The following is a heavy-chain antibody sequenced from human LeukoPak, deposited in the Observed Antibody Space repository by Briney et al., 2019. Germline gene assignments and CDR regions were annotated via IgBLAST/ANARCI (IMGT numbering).Heavy chain of an antibody. CDR2: IDSHNGNT. CDR3: ARDYSSSPGNY. D-gene: IGHD6-6*01. Sequence: ASVKVSCKASGYSFVFFGVSWVRQAPGQGLEWMGWIDSHNGNTNYAEKFQDRVTMTTDTSTTTSYMELRSLRFDDTAVYYCARDYSSSPGNYWGQGTLVTVSS. CDR1: GYSFVFFG. V-gene: IGHV1-18*01. J-gene: IGHJ4*02.